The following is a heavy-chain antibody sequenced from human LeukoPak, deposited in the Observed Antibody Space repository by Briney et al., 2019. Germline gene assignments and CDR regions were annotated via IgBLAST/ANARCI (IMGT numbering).Heavy chain of an antibody. D-gene: IGHD1-1*01. Sequence: GGSLRLSCATSGFPFSSYDMNWVRQAPGKGLEWVSYIHSSGGTIYYADPVKSRFTISRDSAKNSVYLRMNSLRAEDTALYYCARKLTGTTYFDCWGQGILVTVSS. CDR2: IHSSGGTI. J-gene: IGHJ4*02. CDR3: ARKLTGTTYFDC. CDR1: GFPFSSYD. V-gene: IGHV3-48*03.